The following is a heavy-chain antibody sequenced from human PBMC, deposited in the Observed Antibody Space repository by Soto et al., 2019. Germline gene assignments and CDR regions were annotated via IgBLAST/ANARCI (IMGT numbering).Heavy chain of an antibody. CDR2: IAYEGSNK. CDR3: AKDQKKGGYDSGMDV. Sequence: QVQLVESGGGVVQPGRSLRLSCAASGFTFSNYGMHWVRQAPGKGLEWVALIAYEGSNKYYADSVKGRFTISRDNSKNTLYLQMNSLRAEDTAVYYCAKDQKKGGYDSGMDVWDQGTTVTVSS. J-gene: IGHJ6*02. D-gene: IGHD5-12*01. V-gene: IGHV3-30*18. CDR1: GFTFSNYG.